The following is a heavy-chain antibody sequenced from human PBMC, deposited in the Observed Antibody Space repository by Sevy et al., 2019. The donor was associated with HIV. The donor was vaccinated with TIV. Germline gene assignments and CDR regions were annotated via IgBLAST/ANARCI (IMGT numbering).Heavy chain of an antibody. CDR1: GFTFSTYA. V-gene: IGHV3-23*01. CDR3: AKDGSGYCSGGGCYQDFDY. D-gene: IGHD2-15*01. Sequence: GGSLRLSCAASGFTFSTYAMNWVRQAPGKGLEWVSTISGTDGSTYYADSVTGRFTVSRDNSKNTLYLQMNRLRVEDTAVYYCAKDGSGYCSGGGCYQDFDYWGQGTLVTVSS. J-gene: IGHJ4*02. CDR2: ISGTDGST.